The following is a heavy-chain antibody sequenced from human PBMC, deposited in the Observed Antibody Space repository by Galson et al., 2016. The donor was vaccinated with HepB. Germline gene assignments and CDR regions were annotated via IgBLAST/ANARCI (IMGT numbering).Heavy chain of an antibody. Sequence: SLRLSCAASGFTFTSYWMNWVRQAPGEGLEWVANINQDGSETYYVDSVKGRFTISRDNAKNSLYLQMNSLRAEDTAMYHCTRGPPGGNGGSSNSWGQGTLVTVSS. D-gene: IGHD4-23*01. CDR2: INQDGSET. CDR3: TRGPPGGNGGSSNS. CDR1: GFTFTSYW. V-gene: IGHV3-7*03. J-gene: IGHJ4*02.